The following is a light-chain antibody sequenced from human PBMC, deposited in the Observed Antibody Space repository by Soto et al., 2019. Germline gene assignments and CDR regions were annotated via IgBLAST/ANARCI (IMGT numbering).Light chain of an antibody. J-gene: IGLJ1*01. V-gene: IGLV2-11*01. Sequence: QSVLTQPRSVSGSPGQSVTISCTGTSSDVGGYNYVSWYQQHPGKAPKLMIYDVSKRPSGVPDRFSGSKSGNTASLTISGLQAEDEADYYCCSYAGNYYAFGTGTKLTVL. CDR3: CSYAGNYYA. CDR2: DVS. CDR1: SSDVGGYNY.